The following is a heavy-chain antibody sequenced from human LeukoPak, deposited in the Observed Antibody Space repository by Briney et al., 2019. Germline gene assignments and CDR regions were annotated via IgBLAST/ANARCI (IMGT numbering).Heavy chain of an antibody. D-gene: IGHD4-17*01. CDR2: IFHSGST. J-gene: IGHJ4*02. V-gene: IGHV4-38-2*02. CDR3: ARDPVGDYGDY. CDR1: GYSISSGYY. Sequence: PSETLSLTCAVSGYSISSGYYWGWIRQPPGKGLEWIGSIFHSGSTYYNPSLKSRVTISVDTSKNQFSLKLSSVTAADTAVYYCARDPVGDYGDYWGQGTLVTVSA.